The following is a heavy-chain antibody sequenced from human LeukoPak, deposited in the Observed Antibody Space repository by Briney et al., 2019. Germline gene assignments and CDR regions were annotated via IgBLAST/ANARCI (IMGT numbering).Heavy chain of an antibody. Sequence: PGGSLRLSCAASGFTFSSYAMSWVRQAPGKGLEWVSYISSSSSTIYYADSVKGRFTISRDNAKNSLYLQMNSLRAEDTAVYYCARDSVAVAGMLGYWGQGTLVTVSS. CDR2: ISSSSSTI. J-gene: IGHJ4*02. CDR3: ARDSVAVAGMLGY. D-gene: IGHD6-19*01. CDR1: GFTFSSYA. V-gene: IGHV3-48*01.